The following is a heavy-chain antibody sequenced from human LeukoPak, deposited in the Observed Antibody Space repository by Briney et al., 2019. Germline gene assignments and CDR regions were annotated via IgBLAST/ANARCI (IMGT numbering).Heavy chain of an antibody. CDR3: ARVGTYGSGSYLSRLDY. J-gene: IGHJ4*02. D-gene: IGHD3-10*01. CDR2: IYYSGNT. Sequence: PSETLSLTCTVSGGSIRSYYWSWIRQPPGKGLEWIGYIYYSGNTNYNPSLKSRVTISVDTSKNQFSLKLSSVTAADTAVYYCARVGTYGSGSYLSRLDYWGQGTLVTVSS. CDR1: GGSIRSYY. V-gene: IGHV4-59*01.